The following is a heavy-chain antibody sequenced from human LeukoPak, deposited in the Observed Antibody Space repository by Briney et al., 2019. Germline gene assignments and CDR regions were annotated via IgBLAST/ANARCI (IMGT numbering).Heavy chain of an antibody. CDR1: GFTFSNYN. V-gene: IGHV3-23*01. D-gene: IGHD3-22*01. CDR3: ARRRTYYYDSSGYYYYFDY. Sequence: GGSLRLSCAASGFTFSNYNMNWVRQAPGKGLEWVSAISGSGGSTYYADSVKGRFTISRDNSKNTLYLQMNSLRAEDTAVYYCARRRTYYYDSSGYYYYFDYWGQGTLVTVSS. CDR2: ISGSGGST. J-gene: IGHJ4*02.